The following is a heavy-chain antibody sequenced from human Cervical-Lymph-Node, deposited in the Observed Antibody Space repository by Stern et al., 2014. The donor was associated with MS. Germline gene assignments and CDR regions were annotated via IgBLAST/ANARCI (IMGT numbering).Heavy chain of an antibody. V-gene: IGHV3-30*03. D-gene: IGHD2-8*01. Sequence: VQLVESGGGVIQPGSSLRLSCAASGFTLSNYVLHWVRQAPGKGLEWVALVSFDGSDKIADSVKGRFTVSRSITKNSLFLQMNSLRGEDTAVYYCARARLPYGHTHCTYYYFGMDVWGQGTTVTVSS. CDR3: ARARLPYGHTHCTYYYFGMDV. CDR2: VSFDGSDK. J-gene: IGHJ6*02. CDR1: GFTLSNYV.